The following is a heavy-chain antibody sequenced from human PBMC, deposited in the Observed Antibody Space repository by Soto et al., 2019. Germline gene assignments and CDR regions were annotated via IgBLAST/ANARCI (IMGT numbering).Heavy chain of an antibody. Sequence: GGSLRLSCAASGFTFSSYAMSWVRQAPGKGLEWVSAISGSGGSTYYADSVKGRFTISRDNSKNTLYLQMNSLRAEDTAVYYCAKDHVYGSGSYLPHADYWGQGTLVTVSS. CDR1: GFTFSSYA. CDR3: AKDHVYGSGSYLPHADY. CDR2: ISGSGGST. J-gene: IGHJ4*02. V-gene: IGHV3-23*01. D-gene: IGHD3-10*01.